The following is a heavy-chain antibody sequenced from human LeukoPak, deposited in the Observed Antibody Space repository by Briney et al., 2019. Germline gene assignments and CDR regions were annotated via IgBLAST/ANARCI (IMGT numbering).Heavy chain of an antibody. D-gene: IGHD4-23*01. CDR3: ASPPYGGNGYYFDF. CDR1: GFTFNTYA. Sequence: GGSLRLSCAASGFTFNTYAMTWVRQAPGKGLECVASIRSDGGVPYYADSVKGRFTVSRDNSKNTLYLQMNSLRAEDTAVYYCASPPYGGNGYYFDFWGQGTLVTVSS. J-gene: IGHJ4*02. CDR2: IRSDGGVP. V-gene: IGHV3-23*01.